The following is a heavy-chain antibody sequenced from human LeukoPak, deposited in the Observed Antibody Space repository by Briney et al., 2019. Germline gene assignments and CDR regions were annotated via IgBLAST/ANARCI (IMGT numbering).Heavy chain of an antibody. CDR2: IYYSGST. CDR3: ARLRFSSSWYMELYFQH. Sequence: SETLSLTCTVSGGSISSSSYYWGWIRQPPGKGLEWIGSIYYSGSTYYNLSLKSRVTISVDTSKNQFSLKLSSVTAADTAVYYCARLRFSSSWYMELYFQHWGQGTLVTVSS. D-gene: IGHD6-13*01. CDR1: GGSISSSSYY. J-gene: IGHJ1*01. V-gene: IGHV4-39*01.